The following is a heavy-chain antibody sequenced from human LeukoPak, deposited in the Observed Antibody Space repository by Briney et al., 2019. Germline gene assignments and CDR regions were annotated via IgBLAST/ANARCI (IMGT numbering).Heavy chain of an antibody. V-gene: IGHV1-8*01. D-gene: IGHD6-6*01. Sequence: ASVKVSCKASGYTFTSYDINWVRQATGQGLEWMGWMNPNSGNTGYAQKFQGRVTMTRNTSISAAYMELSSLRSEDTAVYYCARVRKVGSSSSMGYWGQGTLVTVSS. CDR1: GYTFTSYD. CDR3: ARVRKVGSSSSMGY. J-gene: IGHJ4*02. CDR2: MNPNSGNT.